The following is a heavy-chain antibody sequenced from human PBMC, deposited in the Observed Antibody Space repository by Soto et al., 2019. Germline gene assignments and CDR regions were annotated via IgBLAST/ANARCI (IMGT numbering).Heavy chain of an antibody. Sequence: EVQLVESGGGLVNPGGSLRLSCAASGFTFSSYSMNWVRQAPGKGLEWVSSISSSSSYIYYADSVKGRFTISRDNAKNSLYLQMNSLRAEDTAVYYCARDLYYDFWSGYYRRRPGYYYYYGMDVWGQGTTVTVSS. V-gene: IGHV3-21*01. J-gene: IGHJ6*02. CDR2: ISSSSSYI. D-gene: IGHD3-3*01. CDR1: GFTFSSYS. CDR3: ARDLYYDFWSGYYRRRPGYYYYYGMDV.